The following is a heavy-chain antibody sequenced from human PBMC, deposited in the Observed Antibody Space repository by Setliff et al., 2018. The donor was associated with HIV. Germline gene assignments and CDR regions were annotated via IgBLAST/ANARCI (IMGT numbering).Heavy chain of an antibody. CDR2: IYYSGST. V-gene: IGHV4-30-4*08. CDR3: ARVVPDSSGYWSLVGGYYFDY. CDR1: GGSFSNYY. D-gene: IGHD3-22*01. Sequence: PSETLSLTCTVYGGSFSNYYTNWIRQPPGKGLEWIGYIYYSGSTYYNPSLKSRVTISVDTSKNQFSLKLSSVTAADTAVYYCARVVPDSSGYWSLVGGYYFDYWGQGTLVTVSS. J-gene: IGHJ4*02.